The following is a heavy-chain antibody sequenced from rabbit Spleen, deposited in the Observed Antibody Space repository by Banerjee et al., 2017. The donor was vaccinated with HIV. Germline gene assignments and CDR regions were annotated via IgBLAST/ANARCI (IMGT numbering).Heavy chain of an antibody. D-gene: IGHD1-1*01. CDR3: AREDVGGSVSL. CDR1: GFTISNYW. J-gene: IGHJ4*01. Sequence: QLKETGGGLVQPGGSLTLSCKAYGFTISNYWMHWVRQAPGKGLEWIGIIYPITETTYYANWVNGRFTISSDNAQNTVDLQMNSLTAADTATYFCAREDVGGSVSLWGQGTLVTVS. CDR2: IYPITETT. V-gene: IGHV1S7*01.